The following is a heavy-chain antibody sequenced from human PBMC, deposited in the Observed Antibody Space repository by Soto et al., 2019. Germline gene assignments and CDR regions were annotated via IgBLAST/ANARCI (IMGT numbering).Heavy chain of an antibody. V-gene: IGHV1-69*13. Sequence: SVKVSCKASGGTFSSYAISWVRQAPGQGLEWMGGIIPIFGTANYAQKFQGRVTITADESTSTAYMELSSLRSEDTAVYYCARTSKLRLSDYYYGMDVWGQGTTVTVSS. D-gene: IGHD4-17*01. CDR1: GGTFSSYA. CDR3: ARTSKLRLSDYYYGMDV. J-gene: IGHJ6*02. CDR2: IIPIFGTA.